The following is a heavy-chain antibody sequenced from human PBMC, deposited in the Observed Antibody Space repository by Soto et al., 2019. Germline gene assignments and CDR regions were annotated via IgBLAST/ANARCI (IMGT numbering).Heavy chain of an antibody. CDR2: ISYDGSNK. CDR3: AKDRGSSEYYCYGMDV. Sequence: QVQLVESGGGVVQPGRSLRLSCAASGITFSSFGVHWVRQAPGKGLEWVAVISYDGSNKYYADSVKGRFTISRDNSKNXLYLQMNSLRAEDTAVYYCAKDRGSSEYYCYGMDVWGQGTTVTVSS. D-gene: IGHD6-19*01. J-gene: IGHJ6*02. CDR1: GITFSSFG. V-gene: IGHV3-30*18.